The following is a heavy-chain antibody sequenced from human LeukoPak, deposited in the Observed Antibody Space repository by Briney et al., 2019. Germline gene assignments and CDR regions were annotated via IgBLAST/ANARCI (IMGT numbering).Heavy chain of an antibody. V-gene: IGHV1-69*13. CDR2: IIPIFGTA. Sequence: GASVKVSCKASGGTFSSYAISWVRQAPGQGLEWMGGIIPIFGTANYAQKFQGRVTITADESTSTAYMELSSLRSEDTAVYYCARVVLLWFGEDSDYYYMDVWGKGTTVTVSS. CDR1: GGTFSSYA. D-gene: IGHD3-10*01. J-gene: IGHJ6*03. CDR3: ARVVLLWFGEDSDYYYMDV.